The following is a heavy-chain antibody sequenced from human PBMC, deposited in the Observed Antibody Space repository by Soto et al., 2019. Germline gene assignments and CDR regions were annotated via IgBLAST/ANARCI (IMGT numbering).Heavy chain of an antibody. J-gene: IGHJ4*02. D-gene: IGHD1-26*01. V-gene: IGHV3-64D*06. Sequence: PGGSLRLSCSASGFTFSTYAMHWVRQAPGKGLEYVSAISSNGGSTFYADSVKDRFTISRDNSKNTLYLQMSSLRAEDTAVYYCVAGGGWELLGYFEYWGQGTLVTVSS. CDR2: ISSNGGST. CDR1: GFTFSTYA. CDR3: VAGGGWELLGYFEY.